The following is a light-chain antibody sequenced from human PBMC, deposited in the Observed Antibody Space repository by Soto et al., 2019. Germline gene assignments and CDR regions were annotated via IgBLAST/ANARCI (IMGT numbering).Light chain of an antibody. Sequence: DIQMTQSPSTLSASVGDRLTITCRASQSIGSWLAWYQQKPGKAPKLLIYDASSLESGVPSRFTGSGSGTEFTLTISSLQPDDFATYYCQQYNSYSTFGQGTKVDIK. J-gene: IGKJ1*01. CDR1: QSIGSW. CDR2: DAS. CDR3: QQYNSYST. V-gene: IGKV1-5*01.